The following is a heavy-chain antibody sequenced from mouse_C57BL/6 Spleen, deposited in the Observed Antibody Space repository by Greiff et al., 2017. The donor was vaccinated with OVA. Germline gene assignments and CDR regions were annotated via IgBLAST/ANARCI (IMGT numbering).Heavy chain of an antibody. D-gene: IGHD1-2*01. CDR3: ARAYGRSLPGYFDY. CDR1: GFTFSDYG. CDR2: ISSGSSTI. V-gene: IGHV5-17*01. Sequence: DVKLVESGGGLVKPGGSLKLSCAASGFTFSDYGMHWVRQAPEKGLEWVAYISSGSSTIYYADTVKGRFTISRDNAKNTLFLQMTSLRSEDTAMYYCARAYGRSLPGYFDYWGQGTTLTVSS. J-gene: IGHJ2*01.